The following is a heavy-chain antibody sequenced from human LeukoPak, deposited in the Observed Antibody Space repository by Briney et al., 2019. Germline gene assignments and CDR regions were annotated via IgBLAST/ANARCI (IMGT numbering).Heavy chain of an antibody. V-gene: IGHV1-46*01. CDR1: GYTFTKYY. CDR2: INPSGGGT. D-gene: IGHD3-3*01. Sequence: ASVKVSCKASGYTFTKYYVHWVRQAPGQGLEWMGIINPSGGGTNYAQKFQGRVTMTRDTSTSTVYMELSSLRSEDTAVYFCARGAPVRFDFSSGLTALFDPWGQGTLVPVSS. CDR3: ARGAPVRFDFSSGLTALFDP. J-gene: IGHJ5*02.